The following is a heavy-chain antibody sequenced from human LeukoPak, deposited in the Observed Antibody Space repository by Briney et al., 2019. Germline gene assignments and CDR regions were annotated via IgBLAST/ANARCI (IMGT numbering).Heavy chain of an antibody. CDR3: ARDRDYSNYGFDY. Sequence: GGSLRLSCAASGFTFSSYAMSWVRQAPGKGLEWVSAISGSGGSTYYADSVKGRFTISRDNSKNTLYLQMNSLRAEDTAVYYCARDRDYSNYGFDYWGQGTLVTVSS. D-gene: IGHD4-11*01. CDR2: ISGSGGST. CDR1: GFTFSSYA. V-gene: IGHV3-23*01. J-gene: IGHJ4*02.